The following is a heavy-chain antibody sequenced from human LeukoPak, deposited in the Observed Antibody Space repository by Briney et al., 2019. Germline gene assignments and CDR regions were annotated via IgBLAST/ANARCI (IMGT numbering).Heavy chain of an antibody. CDR1: GGSISSSSCY. V-gene: IGHV4-39*01. CDR2: IYYSGST. CDR3: ASRGVMSSYYFDY. Sequence: SETLSLTCTVSGGSISSSSCYWGWIRQPPGKGLEWIGSIYYSGSTYYNPSLKSRVTISVDTSKNQSSLKLSSVTAADTAVYYCASRGVMSSYYFDYWGQGTLVTVSS. D-gene: IGHD6-19*01. J-gene: IGHJ4*02.